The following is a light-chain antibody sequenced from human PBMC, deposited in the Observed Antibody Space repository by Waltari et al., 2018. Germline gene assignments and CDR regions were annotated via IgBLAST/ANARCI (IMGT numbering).Light chain of an antibody. J-gene: IGKJ4*01. CDR1: QSLLHSHGNNY. CDR2: LGS. Sequence: DIVMTQSPLSLPVTPGEPASISCRSSQSLLHSHGNNYLDWYLQKPGQSPQLLIYLGSNRASGVPDRFSGSGSGTDFTLKISRVEAEDVGIYYCMQALQAPLSFGGGTKVEIK. CDR3: MQALQAPLS. V-gene: IGKV2-28*01.